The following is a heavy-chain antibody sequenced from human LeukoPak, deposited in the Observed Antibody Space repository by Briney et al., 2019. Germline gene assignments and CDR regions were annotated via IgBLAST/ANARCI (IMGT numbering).Heavy chain of an antibody. CDR1: GFNFSDYA. V-gene: IGHV3-30-3*01. J-gene: IGHJ4*02. CDR2: ISYDGSQK. Sequence: GGSLILSCAASGFNFSDYALHWVRQAPGKGLQWVALISYDGSQKYYTDSVKPRFTISRDNSDDTLYLHMYSLRPDDTAVYYCARGWIRYFDYWGQGTLVTVSS. CDR3: ARGWIRYFDY. D-gene: IGHD3-9*01.